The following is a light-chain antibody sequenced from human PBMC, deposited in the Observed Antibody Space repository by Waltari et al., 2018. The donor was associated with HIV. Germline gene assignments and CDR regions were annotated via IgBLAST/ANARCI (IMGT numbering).Light chain of an antibody. CDR1: NSNVGSFNF. Sequence: QSALTQPASVSGSPGQSITISCTGTNSNVGSFNFVSWYQQHPGKAPRLMIYEVTKRPSGISNRFSGSKSGNTASLTISGLQAEDEADYYCSTWDDRLNGVVFGGGTRLTVV. CDR3: STWDDRLNGVV. V-gene: IGLV2-23*02. CDR2: EVT. J-gene: IGLJ2*01.